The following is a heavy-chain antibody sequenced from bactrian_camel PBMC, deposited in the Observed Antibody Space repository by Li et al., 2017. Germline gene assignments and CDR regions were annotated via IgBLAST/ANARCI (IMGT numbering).Heavy chain of an antibody. CDR1: GDTISRYC. J-gene: IGHJ6*01. D-gene: IGHD6*01. Sequence: QVQLVESGGGSVQVGGSLRLSCVASGDTISRYCMGWFRQIPDKEREGVAGIESDGSASFADSVKGRFTFSQDNAKNTVHLQMNSLEPEDTAMYYCAASYPAGPQGGGYRTTERWYFGYWGKGTQVTVS. CDR2: IESDGSA. V-gene: IGHV3S9*01. CDR3: AASYPAGPQGGGYRTTERWYFGY.